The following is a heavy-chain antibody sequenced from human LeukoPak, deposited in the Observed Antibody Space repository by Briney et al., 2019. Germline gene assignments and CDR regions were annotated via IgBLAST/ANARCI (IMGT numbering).Heavy chain of an antibody. D-gene: IGHD1-26*01. CDR1: GGSFSGYY. CDR3: ARVMGAPFDAFDI. Sequence: SETLSLTCAVYGGSFSGYYWSWIRQPPGKGLEWIGEINHSGSTNYNPSLKSRVTISVDTSKNQFSLKLSSVTAADTAVYYCARVMGAPFDAFDIWGQGTMVTVSS. J-gene: IGHJ3*02. CDR2: INHSGST. V-gene: IGHV4-34*01.